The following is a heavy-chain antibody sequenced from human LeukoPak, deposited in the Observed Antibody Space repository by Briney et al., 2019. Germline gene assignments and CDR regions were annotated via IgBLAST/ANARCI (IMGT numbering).Heavy chain of an antibody. D-gene: IGHD5-18*01. CDR3: AKDREQLWLLGYSDY. CDR1: RFTFSSYA. V-gene: IGHV3-23*01. J-gene: IGHJ4*02. Sequence: GGSLRLSCAASRFTFSSYAMSWVRQAPGKGLEWVSAISGSGGSTYYADSVKGRFTISRDNSKNTLYLQMNSLRAEDTAVYYCAKDREQLWLLGYSDYWGQGTLVTVSS. CDR2: ISGSGGST.